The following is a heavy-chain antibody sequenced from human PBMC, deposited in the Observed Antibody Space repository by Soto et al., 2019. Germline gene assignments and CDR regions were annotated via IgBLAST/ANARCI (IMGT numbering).Heavy chain of an antibody. J-gene: IGHJ3*02. V-gene: IGHV4-30-2*01. CDR1: GGSISSGGYS. Sequence: LPCAVSGGSISSGGYSWSWIRQPPGKGLEWIGYIYHSGSTYYNPSLKSRVTISVDRSKNQFSLKLSSVTAADTAVYYCARVSIEARGAFDIWGQGTMVTVSS. CDR2: IYHSGST. CDR3: ARVSIEARGAFDI. D-gene: IGHD5-12*01.